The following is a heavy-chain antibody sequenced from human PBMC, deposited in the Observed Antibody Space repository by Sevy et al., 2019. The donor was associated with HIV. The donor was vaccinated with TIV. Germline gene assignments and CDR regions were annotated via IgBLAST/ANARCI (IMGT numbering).Heavy chain of an antibody. CDR3: ARVSYNYYYGMDV. CDR1: GFTVSSNY. CDR2: IYSGGRI. D-gene: IGHD1-20*01. Sequence: GGSLRLSCAASGFTVSSNYMSWVRQAPGKGLEWVSVIYSGGRIYYADSVKGRFTISRDNSKNTLYLQMNSLRTEDTAVYYCARVSYNYYYGMDVWGQGTTVTVSS. J-gene: IGHJ6*02. V-gene: IGHV3-53*01.